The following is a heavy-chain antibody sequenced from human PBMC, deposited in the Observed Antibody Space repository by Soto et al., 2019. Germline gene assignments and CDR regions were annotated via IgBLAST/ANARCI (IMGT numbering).Heavy chain of an antibody. J-gene: IGHJ4*02. CDR3: AKDKLYSNFEYYFDY. V-gene: IGHV3-9*01. CDR2: ISWNRGTI. Sequence: GGSLRLSCTASGFTFENYAMHWVRQAPGKGLEWISGISWNRGTIGYADSVRGRFTISRDNAKNSLYLQMDSLRPEDTALYYCAKDKLYSNFEYYFDYWGQGTLVTVSS. CDR1: GFTFENYA. D-gene: IGHD4-4*01.